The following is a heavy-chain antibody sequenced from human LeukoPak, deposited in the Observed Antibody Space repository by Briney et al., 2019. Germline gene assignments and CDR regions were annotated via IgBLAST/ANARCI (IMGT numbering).Heavy chain of an antibody. J-gene: IGHJ4*02. CDR2: IKQDGSEK. CDR3: ARGGYYGDYYYYFDY. CDR1: GFTFSSYW. V-gene: IGHV3-7*01. Sequence: GGSLRLSCAASGFTFSSYWKSWVRQAPGKGLEGVANIKQDGSEKYYVDSVKGRFTISRDNAKNSLYLQMNSLRAEDTAVYYCARGGYYGDYYYYFDYWGQGTLVTVSS. D-gene: IGHD4-17*01.